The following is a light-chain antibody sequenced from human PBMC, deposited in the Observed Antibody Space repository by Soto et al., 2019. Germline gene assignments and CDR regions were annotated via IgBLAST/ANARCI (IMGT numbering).Light chain of an antibody. CDR3: QPDNSFPLT. V-gene: IGKV1-12*01. Sequence: DIPVTQSPSSVSASVGDRVTITCRTSQDVSSWLAWYQQKPGKAPELLIYSASTLQTGVPSRFSGSGSGTDFTLTISSLQPEDFATYYCQPDNSFPLTFGGGTKVEIK. J-gene: IGKJ4*01. CDR2: SAS. CDR1: QDVSSW.